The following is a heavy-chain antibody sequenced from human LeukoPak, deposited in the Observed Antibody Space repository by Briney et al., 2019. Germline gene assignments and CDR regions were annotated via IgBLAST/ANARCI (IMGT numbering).Heavy chain of an antibody. D-gene: IGHD1-7*01. CDR1: GLTFSSDW. J-gene: IGHJ4*02. V-gene: IGHV3-74*03. CDR3: ARDGGELPHWDY. Sequence: PGGSLRLSCVASGLTFSSDWMLWVRQAPGKGLVWLSHINSDSTITTYADSVRGRFTISRDNAKNSLYLQMNSLRVEDTAVYYCARDGGELPHWDYWGQGTLVTVSS. CDR2: INSDSTIT.